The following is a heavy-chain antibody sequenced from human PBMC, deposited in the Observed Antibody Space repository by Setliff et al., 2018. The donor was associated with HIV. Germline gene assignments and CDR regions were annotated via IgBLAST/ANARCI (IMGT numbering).Heavy chain of an antibody. CDR2: IRSKAYGGTT. Sequence: GGSLRLSCTASGFTFGDYAMSWVRQAPGKGLEWVGFIRSKAYGGTTEYAASVKGRFTISRDDSKSIAYLQMNSLKTEDTAVYYCTRGGGSNQYYFDYWGQGVPVTRLL. J-gene: IGHJ4*02. D-gene: IGHD6-13*01. V-gene: IGHV3-49*04. CDR3: TRGGGSNQYYFDY. CDR1: GFTFGDYA.